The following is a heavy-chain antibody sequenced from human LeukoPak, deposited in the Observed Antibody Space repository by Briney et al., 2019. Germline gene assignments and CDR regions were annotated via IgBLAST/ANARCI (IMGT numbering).Heavy chain of an antibody. CDR3: ARRDLNSGWDWASPDY. V-gene: IGHV5-51*01. CDR2: IYPGDSDT. Sequence: PGESLKISCKGSGYSFTNNWIGWVRQMPGKGLEWMGIIYPGDSDTRYSPSFQGQVTISADKSISTAYLQWSSLKASDTAMYYCARRDLNSGWDWASPDYWGQGTLVTVSS. CDR1: GYSFTNNW. D-gene: IGHD6-19*01. J-gene: IGHJ4*02.